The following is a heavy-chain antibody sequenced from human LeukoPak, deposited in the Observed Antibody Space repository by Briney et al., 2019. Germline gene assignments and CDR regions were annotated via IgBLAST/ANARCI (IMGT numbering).Heavy chain of an antibody. CDR2: IYSGGST. Sequence: PGGSLRLSCAASGFTVSSNYMSWVRQAPGKGLEWVSVIYSGGSTYYADSVKGRFTISRDNSKNTLYLQMNSLRAEDTAVYYCARSLQVMVRGVMGLGHWGQGTLVTVSS. J-gene: IGHJ4*02. D-gene: IGHD3-10*01. CDR3: ARSLQVMVRGVMGLGH. CDR1: GFTVSSNY. V-gene: IGHV3-66*01.